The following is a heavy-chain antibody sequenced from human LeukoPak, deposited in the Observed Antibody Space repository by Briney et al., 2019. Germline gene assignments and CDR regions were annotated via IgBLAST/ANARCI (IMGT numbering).Heavy chain of an antibody. D-gene: IGHD1-26*01. J-gene: IGHJ3*02. CDR3: ARTIVGATNDAFDI. V-gene: IGHV3-53*01. CDR1: GFIVSSNY. Sequence: TGGSLRLSCVVSGFIVSSNYMSWVRQAPGKGLEWVSVLDSGTRTYYADSVKGRFTISRDNSKDTLYLQMNSLRAEDTAVYYCARTIVGATNDAFDIWGQGTMVTVSS. CDR2: LDSGTRT.